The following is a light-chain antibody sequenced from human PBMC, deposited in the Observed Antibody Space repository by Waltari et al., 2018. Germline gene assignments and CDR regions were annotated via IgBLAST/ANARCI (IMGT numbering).Light chain of an antibody. Sequence: EIVLTQSLGTLSSSPRESATLSCRASQSVSNNYLAWYQKKPGQAPRLLIYGASSRATGIPDRFSGSGSGTDFTLTISRLEPEDFAVYYCQQYDNSPQITFGQGTRLEIK. CDR3: QQYDNSPQIT. CDR2: GAS. J-gene: IGKJ5*01. CDR1: QSVSNNY. V-gene: IGKV3-20*01.